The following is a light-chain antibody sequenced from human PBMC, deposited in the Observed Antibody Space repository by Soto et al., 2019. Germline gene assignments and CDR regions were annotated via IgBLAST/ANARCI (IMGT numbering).Light chain of an antibody. CDR2: DAS. Sequence: DIQMTQSPSSLSASVGDRVTITCQASQDISNYLNWYQQKPGKAPKLLIYDASNLETGVPSRFSGSGSGTDFTFTISSRQPEDIAKYYCQQYGNLPTFGPGTKVDIK. J-gene: IGKJ3*01. CDR1: QDISNY. CDR3: QQYGNLPT. V-gene: IGKV1-33*01.